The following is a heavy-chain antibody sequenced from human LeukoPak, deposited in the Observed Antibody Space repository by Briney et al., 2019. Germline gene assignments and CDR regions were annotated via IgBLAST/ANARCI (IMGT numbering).Heavy chain of an antibody. V-gene: IGHV1-69*10. D-gene: IGHD4-17*01. J-gene: IGHJ3*02. Sequence: GASVKVSCKASGGTFSTYAISWVRQAPGQGLEWMGGITPILGTANYAQKFQGRVTINADQSTSTAYMELSSLRSEDTAVYYCARTVTPSDAFDIWGQGTMVTVSS. CDR2: ITPILGTA. CDR3: ARTVTPSDAFDI. CDR1: GGTFSTYA.